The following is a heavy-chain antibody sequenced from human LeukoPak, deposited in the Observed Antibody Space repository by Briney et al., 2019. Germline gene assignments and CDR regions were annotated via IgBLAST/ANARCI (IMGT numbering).Heavy chain of an antibody. CDR3: ARCGYYDSSGYYSGFDY. Sequence: ASVKVSCKASGYTFTGYYMHWVRQAPGQGLEWMGWINPNSGGTNYAQKFQGRVTMTRDTSISTAYMELSRLRSDDAAVYYCARCGYYDSSGYYSGFDYWGQGTLVTVSS. J-gene: IGHJ4*02. V-gene: IGHV1-2*02. CDR2: INPNSGGT. D-gene: IGHD3-22*01. CDR1: GYTFTGYY.